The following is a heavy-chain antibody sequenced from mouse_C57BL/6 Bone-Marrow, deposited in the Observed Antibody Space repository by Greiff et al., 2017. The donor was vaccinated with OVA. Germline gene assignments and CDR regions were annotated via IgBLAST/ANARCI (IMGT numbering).Heavy chain of an antibody. V-gene: IGHV1-82*01. J-gene: IGHJ2*01. D-gene: IGHD1-1*01. CDR1: GYAFSSSW. Sequence: VKLMESGPELVKPGASVKISCKASGYAFSSSWMNWVKQRPGKGLEWIGRIYPGDGDTNYNGKFKGKATLTADKSSSTAYMQLSSLTSEDSAVYFCAREVTTVAYFDYWGQGTTLTVSS. CDR2: IYPGDGDT. CDR3: AREVTTVAYFDY.